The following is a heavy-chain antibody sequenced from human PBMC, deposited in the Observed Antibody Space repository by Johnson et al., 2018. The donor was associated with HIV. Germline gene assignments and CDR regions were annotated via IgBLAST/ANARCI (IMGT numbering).Heavy chain of an antibody. V-gene: IGHV3-30*03. CDR3: AREMNAGNDAFDI. J-gene: IGHJ3*02. Sequence: QVQLVESGGGLAKPAWSPRLSCAASQFTFSFYYMNCVRQAPGKGLEWVAVISYDGSNKYYADSVQGRFTISRDNSKNTLYLQMNSLRAEDTAVYYCAREMNAGNDAFDIWGQGTMVTVSS. CDR1: QFTFSFYY. CDR2: ISYDGSNK.